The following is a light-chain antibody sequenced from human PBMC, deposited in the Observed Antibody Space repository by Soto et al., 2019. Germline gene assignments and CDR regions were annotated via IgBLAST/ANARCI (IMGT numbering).Light chain of an antibody. Sequence: DIQMTQSPSSVSASVGDRLTITCRASRDISNSLAWYQQTPGKAPKLLLRGASSLHRGVPSRFSGGGAGTEFTLTISSLQPEDVATYYCQQTSAFPRTFGQGTK. CDR1: RDISNS. J-gene: IGKJ1*01. CDR2: GAS. V-gene: IGKV1-12*01. CDR3: QQTSAFPRT.